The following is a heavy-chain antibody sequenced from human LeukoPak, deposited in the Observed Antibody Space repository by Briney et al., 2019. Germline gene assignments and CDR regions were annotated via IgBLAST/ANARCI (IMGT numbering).Heavy chain of an antibody. CDR2: ISGSGGSS. J-gene: IGHJ4*02. CDR3: AKDGTASVPFDY. CDR1: GFSFSTYA. D-gene: IGHD6-13*01. Sequence: PGGSLRLSCAVSGFSFSTYAMSWVRQAPGKGLEWVSAISGSGGSSSHADSVKGRFTISRDNSKNTVFLQMNSLRAEDTAVYFCAKDGTASVPFDYWGQGTLVTVSS. V-gene: IGHV3-23*01.